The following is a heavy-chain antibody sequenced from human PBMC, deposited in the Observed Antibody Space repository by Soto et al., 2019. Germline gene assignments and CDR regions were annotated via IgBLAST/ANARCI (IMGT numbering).Heavy chain of an antibody. Sequence: GGSLRLSCAASGFSFSSYAMTWVRQAPGRGLQWVSAISGSGSPTYYADSVKGRFTISRDNSKNTLYLQMNSLRAEDTAVYYCARAYEGDYFDYWGQGTLVTVSS. J-gene: IGHJ4*02. CDR3: ARAYEGDYFDY. CDR2: ISGSGSPT. CDR1: GFSFSSYA. V-gene: IGHV3-23*01. D-gene: IGHD3-16*01.